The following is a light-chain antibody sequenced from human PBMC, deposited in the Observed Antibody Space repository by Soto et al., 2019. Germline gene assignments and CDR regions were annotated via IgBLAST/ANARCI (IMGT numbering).Light chain of an antibody. CDR2: KVS. CDR1: QVLVHSDGIAY. J-gene: IGKJ5*01. V-gene: IGKV2-30*02. CDR3: MQGTHWPIT. Sequence: DFVMTQSPLSLPVTLGQPSSSSCSSNQVLVHSDGIAYFSWFQQRPGRSPRRLIYKVSNRDSGVPARFSGSGSGTDFALKISRVEAEDVGVYYCMQGTHWPITFGQGTRLEIK.